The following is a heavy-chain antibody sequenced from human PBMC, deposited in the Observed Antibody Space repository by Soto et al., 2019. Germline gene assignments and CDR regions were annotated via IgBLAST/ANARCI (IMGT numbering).Heavy chain of an antibody. CDR2: IHYSGST. Sequence: QLQLQESGPGLVKPSETLSLTYTVSGGSISSSAYFWAWIRQPPGKALEWIGSIHYSGSTYYNPSLKSRVTISVDTSKNQFSLKLSSVTAADTAVYYCARQNYYGSALQYFQHWGQGTLVTVSS. J-gene: IGHJ1*01. D-gene: IGHD3-10*01. CDR1: GGSISSSAYF. CDR3: ARQNYYGSALQYFQH. V-gene: IGHV4-39*01.